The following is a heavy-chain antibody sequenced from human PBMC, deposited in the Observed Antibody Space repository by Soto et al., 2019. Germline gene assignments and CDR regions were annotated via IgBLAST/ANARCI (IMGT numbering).Heavy chain of an antibody. CDR3: ARTAGRFRGVDWCFDL. J-gene: IGHJ2*01. Sequence: ASVKVSCKASGYTFTAYYIHWVRQAPGQGLEWMGWINPNGGVTNSAQKFQGWLTMTRDTSISTVYMELSRLRSDDTALYYCARTAGRFRGVDWCFDLWGRGTLVTVSS. V-gene: IGHV1-2*04. D-gene: IGHD3-10*01. CDR2: INPNGGVT. CDR1: GYTFTAYY.